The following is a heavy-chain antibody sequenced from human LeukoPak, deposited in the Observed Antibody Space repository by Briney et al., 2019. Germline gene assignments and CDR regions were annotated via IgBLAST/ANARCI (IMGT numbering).Heavy chain of an antibody. J-gene: IGHJ4*02. CDR3: ATPRGYGDSYNYFDY. Sequence: ASVKVSCKASGYIFTGYYMHWVRQAPGQGLEWMGWINPNSGDTNYAQKFQGRVTMTRDTSVSTAYMELSRLRSDDTAVYYCATPRGYGDSYNYFDYWGQGTLVTVSS. CDR2: INPNSGDT. CDR1: GYIFTGYY. V-gene: IGHV1-2*02. D-gene: IGHD4-17*01.